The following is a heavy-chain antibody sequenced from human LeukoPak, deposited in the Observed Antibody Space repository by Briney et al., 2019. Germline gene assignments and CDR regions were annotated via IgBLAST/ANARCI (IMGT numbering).Heavy chain of an antibody. J-gene: IGHJ4*02. CDR1: GNSLGETS. V-gene: IGHV1-24*01. CDR3: ATADKWEPLDY. CDR2: FDPEDGEP. D-gene: IGHD1-26*01. Sequence: ASVKVPCKVSGNSLGETSIHWVRQAPGQWLEWMGGFDPEDGEPIFAQRFQGRFSMTEDTSADTAYMELSSLRPEDTAVYYCATADKWEPLDYWGQGTLVTVSS.